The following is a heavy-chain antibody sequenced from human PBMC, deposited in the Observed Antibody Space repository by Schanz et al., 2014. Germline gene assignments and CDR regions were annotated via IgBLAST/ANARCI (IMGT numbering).Heavy chain of an antibody. Sequence: EEQLLESGGALVQPGGSLRLSCAASGFSFSNYALVWVRQGPGNRLEWVGRIKSRSDGGTTDYAAPVKGRFIISRDDSRNTLYLQMSGLKTEDTAVYYCSTTPNFYASGTYSWFDPWGQGTRVTVSS. CDR2: IKSRSDGGTT. V-gene: IGHV3-15*02. CDR3: STTPNFYASGTYSWFDP. CDR1: GFSFSNYA. D-gene: IGHD3-10*01. J-gene: IGHJ5*02.